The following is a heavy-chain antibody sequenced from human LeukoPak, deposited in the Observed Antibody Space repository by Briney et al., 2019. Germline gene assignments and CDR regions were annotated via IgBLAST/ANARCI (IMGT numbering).Heavy chain of an antibody. J-gene: IGHJ4*02. CDR2: ISSSSSYI. Sequence: GGSLRLSCVASGFTFRNFEMNWVRQAPGKGLEWVSSISSSSSYIYYADSVKGRFTISRDNAKNSLYLQMNSLRADDTAVYYCARDYLPGTAAGYWGQGTLVTVSS. D-gene: IGHD2-8*02. CDR1: GFTFRNFE. CDR3: ARDYLPGTAAGY. V-gene: IGHV3-21*01.